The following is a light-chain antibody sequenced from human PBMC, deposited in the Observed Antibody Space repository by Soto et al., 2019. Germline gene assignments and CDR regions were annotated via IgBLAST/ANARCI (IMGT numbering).Light chain of an antibody. CDR2: FGS. Sequence: DIVMTQSPLSLPVTPGEPASISCRSSQSLLYSNGYNYLDWYLQKPGQSPQLLIYFGSYRASGVPDRFSGRGSGTDFTLTISSVEPEDVGIYYCMQSLQNPLTFGPGTKVDVK. CDR1: QSLLYSNGYNY. V-gene: IGKV2-28*01. J-gene: IGKJ3*01. CDR3: MQSLQNPLT.